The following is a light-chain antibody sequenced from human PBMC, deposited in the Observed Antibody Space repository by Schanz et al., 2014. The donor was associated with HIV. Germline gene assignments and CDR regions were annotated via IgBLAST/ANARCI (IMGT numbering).Light chain of an antibody. CDR1: QSVSNRY. J-gene: IGKJ2*03. Sequence: EIVLTQSPGTLSLSPGERVTLSCRASQSVSNRYLAWYQQRPGQAPRLLIYGASSRATGIPDRFSGSGSGTDFTLTISRLEPEDFAVYYCQQYASSPKSFGQGTKLEIK. CDR3: QQYASSPKS. CDR2: GAS. V-gene: IGKV3-20*01.